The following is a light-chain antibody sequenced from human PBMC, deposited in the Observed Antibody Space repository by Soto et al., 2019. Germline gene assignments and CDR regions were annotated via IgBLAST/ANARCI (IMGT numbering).Light chain of an antibody. CDR3: QTWDTGARVV. CDR2: LSSDGSH. J-gene: IGLJ2*01. V-gene: IGLV4-69*01. Sequence: QSVLTQSPSASASLGASVKLTCTLSSGHSSYAIAWHQQQPEKGPRYLMKLSSDGSHSKGDGIPDRFSGSSSGAERYLTSSSLQSEDEADYYCQTWDTGARVVFGGGTKPTVL. CDR1: SGHSSYA.